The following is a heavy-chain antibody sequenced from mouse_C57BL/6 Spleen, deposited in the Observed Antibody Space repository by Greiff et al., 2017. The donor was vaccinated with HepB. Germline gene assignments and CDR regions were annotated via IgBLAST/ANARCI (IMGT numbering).Heavy chain of an antibody. CDR2: ILPGSGST. Sequence: VQLQQSGAELMKPGASVKLSCKATGYTFTGYWIEWVKQRPGHGLEWIGEILPGSGSTNYNEKFKGKATFTADTSSNTAYMQLSSLTTEDSAIYYCASYITTVVDNYWYFDVWGTGTTVTVSS. CDR1: GYTFTGYW. V-gene: IGHV1-9*01. D-gene: IGHD1-1*01. CDR3: ASYITTVVDNYWYFDV. J-gene: IGHJ1*03.